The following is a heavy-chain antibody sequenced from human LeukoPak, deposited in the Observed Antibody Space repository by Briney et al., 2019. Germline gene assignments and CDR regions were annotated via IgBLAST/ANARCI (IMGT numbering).Heavy chain of an antibody. CDR2: IIPIFGTA. CDR3: ARDLGVSTAAAGAS. J-gene: IGHJ5*02. CDR1: GGTFSSYA. Sequence: GASVKVSCKVSGGTFSSYAISWVRQAPGQGLEWMGGIIPIFGTANYAQKFQGRVTITTDESTSTAYMELSSLRSEDTAVYYCARDLGVSTAAAGASWGQGTLVTVSS. D-gene: IGHD6-13*01. V-gene: IGHV1-69*05.